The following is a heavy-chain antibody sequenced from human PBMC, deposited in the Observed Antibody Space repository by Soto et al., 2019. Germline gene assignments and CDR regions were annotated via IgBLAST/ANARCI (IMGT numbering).Heavy chain of an antibody. CDR1: GGTFSSYA. CDR3: ARIAAPSYYYYGMGV. V-gene: IGHV1-69*13. J-gene: IGHJ6*02. CDR2: IIPIFGTA. Sequence: SVKVSCKASGGTFSSYAISWVRRAPGQGLEWMGGIIPIFGTANYAQKFQGRVTITADESTSTAYMELSSLRSEDTAVYYCARIAAPSYYYYGMGVWGQGTTVTVSS. D-gene: IGHD6-6*01.